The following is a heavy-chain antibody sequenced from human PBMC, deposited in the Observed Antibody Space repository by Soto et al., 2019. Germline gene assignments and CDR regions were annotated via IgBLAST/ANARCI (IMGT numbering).Heavy chain of an antibody. J-gene: IGHJ4*02. Sequence: GGSLRLSCAASRFTFSPYEMHWVRQAPGKGLEWVSCISSSGSSVYYADSVKGRFTTSRDNSRNSLYLQMNSLRDEDTALYYCVRYCSSTLCNGVATRTFDYWGQGALVTVSS. CDR1: RFTFSPYE. V-gene: IGHV3-48*03. CDR2: ISSSGSSV. D-gene: IGHD5-12*01. CDR3: VRYCSSTLCNGVATRTFDY.